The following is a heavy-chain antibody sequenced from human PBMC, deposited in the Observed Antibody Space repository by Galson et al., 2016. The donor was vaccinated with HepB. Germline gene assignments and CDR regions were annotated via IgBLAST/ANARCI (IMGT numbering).Heavy chain of an antibody. CDR3: ARNRAFTGDFDD. CDR1: GYTFTNYD. Sequence: SVKVSCKASGYTFTNYDFNWVRQATGQGLEWLGWMTPNSGNTGYAQKFQGRLSLTRDISTSTAYMELSSLTSDDTAVYYCARNRAFTGDFDDWGQGTLVTVSS. J-gene: IGHJ4*02. V-gene: IGHV1-8*01. CDR2: MTPNSGNT. D-gene: IGHD7-27*01.